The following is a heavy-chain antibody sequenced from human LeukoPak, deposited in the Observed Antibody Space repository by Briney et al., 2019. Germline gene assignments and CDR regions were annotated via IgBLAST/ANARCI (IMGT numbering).Heavy chain of an antibody. D-gene: IGHD6-19*01. CDR1: GGSISSSSYY. CDR2: IYYSGST. Sequence: PSETLSLTCTVSGGSISSSSYYWGWIRQPPGKGLEWIGSIYYSGSTYYNPSLKSRVTIPVDTSKNQFSLKLSSVTAADTAVYYCARLRRLGYSSGWFFDYWGQGTLVTVSS. J-gene: IGHJ4*02. V-gene: IGHV4-39*01. CDR3: ARLRRLGYSSGWFFDY.